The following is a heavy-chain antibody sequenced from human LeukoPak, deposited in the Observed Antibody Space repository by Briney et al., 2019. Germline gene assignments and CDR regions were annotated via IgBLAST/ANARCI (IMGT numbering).Heavy chain of an antibody. V-gene: IGHV1-18*01. CDR2: ISAYNGNT. J-gene: IGHJ6*03. CDR1: GYTFTSYG. CDR3: ARGYRGYCSGGSCYKYYYMDV. D-gene: IGHD2-15*01. Sequence: ASAKVSCKASGYTFTSYGISWVRQAPGQGLEWMGWISAYNGNTNYAQKLQGRVTMTTDTSTSTAYMELRSLRSDDTAVYYCARGYRGYCSGGSCYKYYYMDVWGKGTTVTISS.